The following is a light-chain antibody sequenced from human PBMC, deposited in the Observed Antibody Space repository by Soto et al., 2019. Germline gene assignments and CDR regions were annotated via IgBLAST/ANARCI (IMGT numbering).Light chain of an antibody. Sequence: QSALTQPASVSGSPGQSITISCTGPSSDVGSFGLVSWYQHHPGKAPKLMIYEGSQRPSGVSNRFSGSKSGNTASLTISGLQAEDEADYYCSSYAGAVVFGGGTKLTFL. J-gene: IGLJ2*01. CDR1: SSDVGSFGL. CDR3: SSYAGAVV. CDR2: EGS. V-gene: IGLV2-23*01.